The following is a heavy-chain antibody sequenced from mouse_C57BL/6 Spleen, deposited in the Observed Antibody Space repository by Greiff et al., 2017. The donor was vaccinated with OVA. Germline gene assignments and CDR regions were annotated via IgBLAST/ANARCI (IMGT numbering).Heavy chain of an antibody. CDR1: GFTFSSYG. V-gene: IGHV5-6*02. J-gene: IGHJ2*01. CDR3: ARTGTYFDY. CDR2: ISSGGSYT. D-gene: IGHD4-1*01. Sequence: DVMLVESGGDLVKPGGSLKLSCAASGFTFSSYGMSWVRQTPDKRLEWVATISSGGSYTYYPDSVKGRFTISRDNAKNTLYLQMSSLKSEDTAMYYCARTGTYFDYWGQGTTLTVSS.